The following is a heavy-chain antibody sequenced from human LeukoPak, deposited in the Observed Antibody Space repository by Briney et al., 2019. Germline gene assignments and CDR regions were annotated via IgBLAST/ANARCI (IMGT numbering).Heavy chain of an antibody. CDR2: ISGSGGST. CDR1: GFSFSAYW. CDR3: AKGAYDYIEMGYFDY. D-gene: IGHD5-12*01. Sequence: GGSLRLSCAASGFSFSAYWMTWVRQAPGKGLEWVSAISGSGGSTYYADSVKGRFTISRDNSKNTLYLQMNSLRAEDTAVYYCAKGAYDYIEMGYFDYWGQGALVTVSS. J-gene: IGHJ4*02. V-gene: IGHV3-23*01.